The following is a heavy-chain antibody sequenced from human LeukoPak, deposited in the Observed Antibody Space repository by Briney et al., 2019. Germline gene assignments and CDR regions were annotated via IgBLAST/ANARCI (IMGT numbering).Heavy chain of an antibody. CDR3: AKGDSSGWRSQSTHYFDY. D-gene: IGHD6-19*01. Sequence: PGGSLRLSCAASGFTFDDYAMHWVRQAPGKGLEWVSGISWNSGSIGYADSVKGRFTISRDNAKNSLYLQMNSLRAEDMALYYCAKGDSSGWRSQSTHYFDYWGQGTLVTVSS. CDR2: ISWNSGSI. J-gene: IGHJ4*02. CDR1: GFTFDDYA. V-gene: IGHV3-9*03.